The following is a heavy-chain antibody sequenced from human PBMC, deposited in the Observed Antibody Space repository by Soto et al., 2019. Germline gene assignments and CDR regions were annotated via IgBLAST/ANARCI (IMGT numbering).Heavy chain of an antibody. J-gene: IGHJ4*02. CDR1: GFTFSSYA. CDR3: AKDPPDVLRDLYYFDY. V-gene: IGHV3-23*01. CDR2: ISGSGGST. D-gene: IGHD1-26*01. Sequence: PVGSLRLSCAASGFTFSSYAMSWVRQAPGKGLEWVSAISGSGGSTYYADSVKGRFTISRDNSKNTLYLQMNSLRAEDTAVYYCAKDPPDVLRDLYYFDYWGQGTLVTVSS.